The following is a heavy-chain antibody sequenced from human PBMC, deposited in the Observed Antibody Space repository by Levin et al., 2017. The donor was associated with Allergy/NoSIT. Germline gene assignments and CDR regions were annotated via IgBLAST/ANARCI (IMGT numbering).Heavy chain of an antibody. D-gene: IGHD5-18*01. CDR2: VSGSGAAT. J-gene: IGHJ4*02. CDR1: GFTFSNHA. Sequence: GGSLRLSCAASGFTFSNHAMTWVRQAPGKGPEWVSTVSGSGAATYYADSVKGRFTISRDTSRNMLYLQMNSLRADDTAVYYCAKDGGYSYGWSGTYYFDYWGQGTLVTVSS. CDR3: AKDGGYSYGWSGTYYFDY. V-gene: IGHV3-23*01.